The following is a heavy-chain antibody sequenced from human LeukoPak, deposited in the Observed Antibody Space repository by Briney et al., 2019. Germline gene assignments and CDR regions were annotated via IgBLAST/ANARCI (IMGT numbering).Heavy chain of an antibody. J-gene: IGHJ3*02. D-gene: IGHD4-23*01. CDR1: GYTFTGYY. V-gene: IGHV1-2*02. CDR3: ARIRTRSVVTPKHAFDI. Sequence: ASVKVSCKASGYTFTGYYMHWVRQAPGQGLEWMGWINPNSGGTNYAQKFQGRVTMTRDTSISTAYMELSRLRSDDTAVYYCARIRTRSVVTPKHAFDIWGQGTMVTVSS. CDR2: INPNSGGT.